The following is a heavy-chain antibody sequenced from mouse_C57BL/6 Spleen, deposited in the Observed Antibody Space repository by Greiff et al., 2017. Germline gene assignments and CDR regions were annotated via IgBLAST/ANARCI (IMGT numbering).Heavy chain of an antibody. D-gene: IGHD2-10*02. Sequence: EVQRVESGGGLVKPGGSLKLSCAASGFTFSSYAMSWVRQTPEQRLEWVATISDGGSYTYYPDNVKGRFTITRDNAKNNRYLQMSHLKSEDTAMYYCARDEGEYFDYWGQGTTLTVSS. CDR1: GFTFSSYA. V-gene: IGHV5-4*01. CDR3: ARDEGEYFDY. CDR2: ISDGGSYT. J-gene: IGHJ2*01.